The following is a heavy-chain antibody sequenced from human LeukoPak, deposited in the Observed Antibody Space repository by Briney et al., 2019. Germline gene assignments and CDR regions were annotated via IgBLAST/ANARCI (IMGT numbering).Heavy chain of an antibody. J-gene: IGHJ3*02. Sequence: ASVKVSCKASGYTFTSYDINWVRQATGQGLEWMGWMNPNSGNTGYAQKFQGRVTMTRNTSISTVYMELSSLRSEDTAVYYCARDSSGPGIRCDAFDIWGQGTMVTVSS. CDR1: GYTFTSYD. V-gene: IGHV1-8*01. CDR2: MNPNSGNT. CDR3: ARDSSGPGIRCDAFDI. D-gene: IGHD3-22*01.